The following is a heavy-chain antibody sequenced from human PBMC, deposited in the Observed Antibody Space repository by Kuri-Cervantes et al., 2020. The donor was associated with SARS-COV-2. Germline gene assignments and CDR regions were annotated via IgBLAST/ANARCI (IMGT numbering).Heavy chain of an antibody. V-gene: IGHV3-30*18. D-gene: IGHD2-21*02. CDR2: ISYDGSNK. CDR1: GFTFSSYG. J-gene: IGHJ4*02. CDR3: AKDCGGDCYLDY. Sequence: GESLKISCAASGFTFSSYGMHWVRQAPGKGLEWVAVISYDGSNKYYADSVKGRFTISRDNPKNTLYLQMNSLRAEDTAVYYCAKDCGGDCYLDYWGQGTLVTVSS.